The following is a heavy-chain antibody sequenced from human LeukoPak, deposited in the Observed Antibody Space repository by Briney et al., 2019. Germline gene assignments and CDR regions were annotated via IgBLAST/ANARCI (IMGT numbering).Heavy chain of an antibody. V-gene: IGHV1-2*02. Sequence: ASVKVSCKASGYTFTGYYMHWVRQAPGQGLEWMGWINPNSGGTNYAQKFQGRVTMTRDTFISKAYMELSRLRSDDTAVYYCAREQGCSSTSCYAWWFDPWGQGTLVTVSS. CDR1: GYTFTGYY. CDR2: INPNSGGT. CDR3: AREQGCSSTSCYAWWFDP. D-gene: IGHD2-2*01. J-gene: IGHJ5*02.